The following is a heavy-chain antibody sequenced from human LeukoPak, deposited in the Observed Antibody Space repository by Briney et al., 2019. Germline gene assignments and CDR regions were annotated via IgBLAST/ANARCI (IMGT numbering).Heavy chain of an antibody. J-gene: IGHJ5*02. Sequence: ASVKVSCKASGYTFTSYGISWVRQAPGQGLEWMGWISAYNGNTNYAQKLQGRVTMTTDTSTSTAYMELRSLRSDDTAVYYCARVLGHYYDSSGYYLNWFDPWGQGTLVTASS. V-gene: IGHV1-18*01. CDR2: ISAYNGNT. D-gene: IGHD3-22*01. CDR3: ARVLGHYYDSSGYYLNWFDP. CDR1: GYTFTSYG.